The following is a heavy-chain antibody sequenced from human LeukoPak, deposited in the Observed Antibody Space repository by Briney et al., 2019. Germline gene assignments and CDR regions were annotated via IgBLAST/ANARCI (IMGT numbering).Heavy chain of an antibody. CDR2: IIPIFGTA. D-gene: IGHD2-15*01. J-gene: IGHJ5*02. CDR1: GGTLSSYA. V-gene: IGHV1-69*05. Sequence: SVKVSCKASGGTLSSYAISWVRQAPGQGLEWMGGIIPIFGTANYAQKVQGRVTITTDESTSTAYMELSSLRSEDTAVYYCARALGYCSGGSCYSSWFDPWGQGTLVTVSS. CDR3: ARALGYCSGGSCYSSWFDP.